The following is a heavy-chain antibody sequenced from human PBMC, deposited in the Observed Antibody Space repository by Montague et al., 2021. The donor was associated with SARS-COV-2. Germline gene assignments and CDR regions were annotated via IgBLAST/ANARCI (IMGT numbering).Heavy chain of an antibody. J-gene: IGHJ6*02. V-gene: IGHV4-39*01. CDR3: ARLPIAVAGLRKNYYYGMDV. CDR2: IYYSGST. D-gene: IGHD6-19*01. CDR1: GGSISSSSYY. Sequence: SETLSLTCTVSGGSISSSSYYWGWIRQPPGKGLEWIGSIYYSGSTYYNPSLKSRVTISVDTSKNQFSLKLSSVTAADTAVYYCARLPIAVAGLRKNYYYGMDVWGQGTTVTVSS.